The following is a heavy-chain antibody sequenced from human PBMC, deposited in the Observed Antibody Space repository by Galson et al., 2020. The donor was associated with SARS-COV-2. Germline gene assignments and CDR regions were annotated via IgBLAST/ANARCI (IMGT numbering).Heavy chain of an antibody. D-gene: IGHD3-22*01. Sequence: SQTLSLTCTVSGGSISSSSYYWGWIRQPPGKGLEWIGSIYYSGSTYYNPSLKSRVTISVDTSKNQFSLKLSSVTAADTAVYYCASLGTRITMIVVGPNAFDIWGQGTMVTVSS. CDR1: GGSISSSSYY. V-gene: IGHV4-39*07. J-gene: IGHJ3*02. CDR3: ASLGTRITMIVVGPNAFDI. CDR2: IYYSGST.